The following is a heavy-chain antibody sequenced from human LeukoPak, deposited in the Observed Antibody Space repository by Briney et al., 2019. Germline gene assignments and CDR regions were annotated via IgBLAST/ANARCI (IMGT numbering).Heavy chain of an antibody. Sequence: ASVKVSCKASGYTFTSYDINWVRQATGQGLEWMGGIIPISGTANYAQKFQGRVTITTDDSTSTAYMELSSLRSEDTAVYYCAGEDDYGDYLFQHWGQGTLVTVSS. CDR3: AGEDDYGDYLFQH. CDR2: IIPISGTA. CDR1: GYTFTSYD. J-gene: IGHJ1*01. V-gene: IGHV1-69*05. D-gene: IGHD4-17*01.